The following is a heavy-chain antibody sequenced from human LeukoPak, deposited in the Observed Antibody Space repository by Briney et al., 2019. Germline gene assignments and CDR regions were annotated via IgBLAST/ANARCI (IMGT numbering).Heavy chain of an antibody. Sequence: SETLSLTCTVSGGSSSSSSYFWSWIRQPAGKGLEWIGRIYTRGNTNYNPSLKSRVTTSVDTSKNQFSLKLSSVTAADTAMYYCARSPSAAAQLDNWGQGTLVTVSS. CDR3: ARSPSAAAQLDN. D-gene: IGHD6-6*01. V-gene: IGHV4-61*02. J-gene: IGHJ4*02. CDR1: GGSSSSSSYF. CDR2: IYTRGNT.